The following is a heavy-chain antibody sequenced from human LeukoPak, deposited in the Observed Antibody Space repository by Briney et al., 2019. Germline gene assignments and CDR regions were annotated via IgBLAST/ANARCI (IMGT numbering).Heavy chain of an antibody. CDR2: IKQDGSLN. CDR3: VRDGGVSGYDLLDY. Sequence: GGSLRLSCEASGFTFSDYWMTWVRQAPGKGLEWVANIKQDGSLNFYLDSVKARFTISRDNAKNSLSLQMNSLRAEDTAVYYCVRDGGVSGYDLLDYWGQGTLVTVSS. J-gene: IGHJ4*02. V-gene: IGHV3-7*01. D-gene: IGHD5-12*01. CDR1: GFTFSDYW.